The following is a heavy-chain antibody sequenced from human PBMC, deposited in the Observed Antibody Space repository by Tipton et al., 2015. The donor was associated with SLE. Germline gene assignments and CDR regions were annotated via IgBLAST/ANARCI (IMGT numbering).Heavy chain of an antibody. D-gene: IGHD6-19*01. J-gene: IGHJ2*01. Sequence: LRLSCAVYGGSFSGYSWNWIRQPPGKGLEWIGEINKSGSTNYNPSLKSRVTISVDTSKNQFSLRLSSVTAADTAVYYCAKGRQWLVPTYWYFDLWGRGTLVTVSS. CDR3: AKGRQWLVPTYWYFDL. V-gene: IGHV4-34*01. CDR2: INKSGST. CDR1: GGSFSGYS.